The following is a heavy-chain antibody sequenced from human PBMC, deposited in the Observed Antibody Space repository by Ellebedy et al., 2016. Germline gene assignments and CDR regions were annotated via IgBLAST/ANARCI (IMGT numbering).Heavy chain of an antibody. Sequence: ASVKVSCXASGYTFTSYGISWVRQAPGQGLEWMGWISAYNGNTNYAQKLQGRVTMTTDTSTSTAYMELRSLRSDDTAVYYCARVVVWTGTTGPDYWGQGTLVTVSS. CDR2: ISAYNGNT. J-gene: IGHJ4*02. CDR3: ARVVVWTGTTGPDY. V-gene: IGHV1-18*01. D-gene: IGHD1-1*01. CDR1: GYTFTSYG.